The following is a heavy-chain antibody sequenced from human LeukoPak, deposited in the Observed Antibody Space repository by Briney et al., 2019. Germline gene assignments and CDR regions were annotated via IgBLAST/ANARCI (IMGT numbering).Heavy chain of an antibody. Sequence: PSETLSLTCAVYGGSFSGYYWSWIRQPPGRGLEWIGEINHSGSTNYNPSLKSRVTISVDTSKNQFSLKLSSVTAADTAVYYCARGFGYNYYDILTGNRGRFDPWGQGTLVTVSS. D-gene: IGHD3-9*01. J-gene: IGHJ5*02. V-gene: IGHV4-34*01. CDR3: ARGFGYNYYDILTGNRGRFDP. CDR1: GGSFSGYY. CDR2: INHSGST.